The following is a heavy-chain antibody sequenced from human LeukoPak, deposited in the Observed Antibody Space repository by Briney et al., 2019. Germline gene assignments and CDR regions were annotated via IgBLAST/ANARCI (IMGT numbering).Heavy chain of an antibody. J-gene: IGHJ4*02. D-gene: IGHD1-1*01. CDR1: GFTFSSYA. CDR3: ASFLDFDY. CDR2: IKQDGSEK. V-gene: IGHV3-7*01. Sequence: PGGSLRLSCAASGFTFSSYAMSWVRQAPGKGLEWVANIKQDGSEKYYVDSVKGRFTISRDNAKNSLYLQMNSLRAEDTAVYYCASFLDFDYWGQGTLVTVSS.